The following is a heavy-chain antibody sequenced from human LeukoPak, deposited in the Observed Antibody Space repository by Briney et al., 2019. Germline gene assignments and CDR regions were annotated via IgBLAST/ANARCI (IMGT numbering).Heavy chain of an antibody. Sequence: PGGSLRLSCAASGFTFSNAWMSWVRQAPGKGLEWVGRIKSKTDGGTTDYAAPVKGRFTISRDDSKNTLYLQMNSLKTEDTAVYYCTTWLTIFGVVIANDAFDIWGQGTMVTVSS. CDR1: GFTFSNAW. D-gene: IGHD3-3*01. J-gene: IGHJ3*02. V-gene: IGHV3-15*01. CDR2: IKSKTDGGTT. CDR3: TTWLTIFGVVIANDAFDI.